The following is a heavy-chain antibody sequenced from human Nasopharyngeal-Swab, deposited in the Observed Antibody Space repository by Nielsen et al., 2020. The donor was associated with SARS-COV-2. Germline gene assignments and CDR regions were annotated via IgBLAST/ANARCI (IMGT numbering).Heavy chain of an antibody. J-gene: IGHJ4*02. Sequence: TLSLSCTVSGGSISSGNYYWSWIRQPAGKGLEWIGRIYTSGSTNYNPSLKSRVTISVDTSKNQFSLKLSSVTAADTAVYYCARGNCYDSSGYSYYFDYWGQGALVAVSS. CDR3: ARGNCYDSSGYSYYFDY. V-gene: IGHV4-61*02. CDR2: IYTSGST. D-gene: IGHD3-22*01. CDR1: GGSISSGNYY.